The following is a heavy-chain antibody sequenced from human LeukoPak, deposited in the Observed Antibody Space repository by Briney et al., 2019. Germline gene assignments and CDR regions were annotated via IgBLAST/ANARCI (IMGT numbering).Heavy chain of an antibody. CDR2: IYYSGST. J-gene: IGHJ5*02. V-gene: IGHV4-31*03. CDR3: ARDQMATWDGSSRKRWFDP. Sequence: PSETLSLTCTVSGGSISSGGYYWSWIRQHPGKGLEWIGYIYYSGSTYYNPSLKSRVTISVDTSKNQFSLKLSSVTAADTAVYYCARDQMATWDGSSRKRWFDPWGQGTLVTVSS. CDR1: GGSISSGGYY. D-gene: IGHD5-24*01.